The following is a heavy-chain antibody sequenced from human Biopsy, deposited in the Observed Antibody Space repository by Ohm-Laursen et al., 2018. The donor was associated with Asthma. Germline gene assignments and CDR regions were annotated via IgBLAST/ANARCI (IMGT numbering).Heavy chain of an antibody. V-gene: IGHV1-69*13. D-gene: IGHD6-19*01. CDR2: TMTVFGTT. J-gene: IGHJ6*02. CDR3: ARCQVGYSSGWSLLLKKIYYSGMDV. CDR1: GGTFSNFA. Sequence: SVKVSCKAPGGTFSNFAISWVRQAPGQGLEWLGGTMTVFGTTNYAQKFPGRVTITADESTSTAYMEVTSLRSEDTAIYYCARCQVGYSSGWSLLLKKIYYSGMDVWGQGTAVTVSS.